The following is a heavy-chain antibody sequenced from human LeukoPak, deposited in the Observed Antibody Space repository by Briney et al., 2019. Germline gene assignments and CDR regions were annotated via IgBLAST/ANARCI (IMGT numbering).Heavy chain of an antibody. D-gene: IGHD4-17*01. CDR1: SRSFSGYY. CDR3: ATGYYFDY. Sequence: SETLSLTCALCSRSFSGYYWSWIRQPPGKGLEWIGEINHSGSTNYNPSLKSRVTISVDTSKNQFSLKLSSVTAADTAVYYCATGYYFDYWGQGTLVAVSS. CDR2: INHSGST. V-gene: IGHV4-34*01. J-gene: IGHJ4*02.